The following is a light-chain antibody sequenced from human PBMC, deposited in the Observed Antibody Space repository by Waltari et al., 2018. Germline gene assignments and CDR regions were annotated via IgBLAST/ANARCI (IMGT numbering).Light chain of an antibody. CDR2: LNSDGSH. V-gene: IGLV4-69*01. CDR3: QTWGTGIQAWV. J-gene: IGLJ3*02. Sequence: QLVLTQSPSASASLGASVKLTCTLSSGHSSYAIAWHQQQPGKGPRYLMKLNSDGSHSKGDGIPDRFSGSSSGAERYLTISSLQSEDEADYYCQTWGTGIQAWVFGGGTKLTVL. CDR1: SGHSSYA.